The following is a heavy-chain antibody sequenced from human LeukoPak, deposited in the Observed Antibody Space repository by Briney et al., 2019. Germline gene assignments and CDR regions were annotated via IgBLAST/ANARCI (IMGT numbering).Heavy chain of an antibody. CDR1: GGTFSSYA. V-gene: IGHV1-69*05. Sequence: GSSVKVSCKASGGTFSSYAISWVRQAPGQGLEWMGRIIPIFGTANYAQKFQGRVTITTDESTSTAYMELRSLRSDDTAVYYCARGPPGSHLDYWGQGTLVTVSS. CDR2: IIPIFGTA. J-gene: IGHJ4*02. D-gene: IGHD1-26*01. CDR3: ARGPPGSHLDY.